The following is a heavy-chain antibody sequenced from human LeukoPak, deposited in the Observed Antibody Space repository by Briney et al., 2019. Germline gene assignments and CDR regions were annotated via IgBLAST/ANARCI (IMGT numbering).Heavy chain of an antibody. Sequence: GESLKISCKGSGYIFTTYWIGWVRQMPGKGLEWMGIIYPGDSDTKYSPSFQGQVTISADKSINTAYLQWSSLRASDTAMYYCARSYSSSWSGFDPWGQGILVTVSS. CDR3: ARSYSSSWSGFDP. D-gene: IGHD6-13*01. CDR2: IYPGDSDT. CDR1: GYIFTTYW. J-gene: IGHJ5*02. V-gene: IGHV5-51*01.